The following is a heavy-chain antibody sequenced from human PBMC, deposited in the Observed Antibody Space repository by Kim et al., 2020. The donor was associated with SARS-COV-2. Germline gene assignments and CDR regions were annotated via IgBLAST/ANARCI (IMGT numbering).Heavy chain of an antibody. D-gene: IGHD3-10*01. CDR2: IGTAGDT. V-gene: IGHV3-13*04. CDR1: GFTFSSYD. Sequence: GGSLRLSCAASGFTFSSYDMHWVRQATGKGLEWVSAIGTAGDTYYPGSVKGRFTISRENAKNSLYLQMNSLRAGDTAVYYCARGGYGSGSWPPSYWGQGTLVTVSS. CDR3: ARGGYGSGSWPPSY. J-gene: IGHJ4*02.